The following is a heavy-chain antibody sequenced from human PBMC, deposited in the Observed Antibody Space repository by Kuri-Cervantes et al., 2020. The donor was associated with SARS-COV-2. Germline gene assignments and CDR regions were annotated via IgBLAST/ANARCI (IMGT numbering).Heavy chain of an antibody. CDR1: GFSLSTSGMR. J-gene: IGHJ4*02. CDR2: IDWDDDK. V-gene: IGHV2-70*04. D-gene: IGHD3-22*01. CDR3: ARTYYYDSSGGELFDY. Sequence: SGPTLVKPTQTLTLTCTFSGFSLSTSGMRASWIRQPPGKALEWLARIDWDDDKSYSTSLKSRLTISKDTSKSQVVLTMTNMDPVDTATYYCARTYYYDSSGGELFDYWGQGTLVTVSS.